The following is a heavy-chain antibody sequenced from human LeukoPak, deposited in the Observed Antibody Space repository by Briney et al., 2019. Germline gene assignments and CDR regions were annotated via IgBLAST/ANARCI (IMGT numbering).Heavy chain of an antibody. CDR2: IYPSGST. CDR3: ARDGYDFWSGQYKNGLGDYYGVGV. J-gene: IGHJ6*02. CDR1: GASITDYY. V-gene: IGHV4-4*07. D-gene: IGHD3-3*01. Sequence: SETLSLTCDVSGASITDYYWSWIRQSAGKRLEWIGRIYPSGSTSYKTSLRTRLTISLDTSKNQVSLKLRSVTAADTAVYYCARDGYDFWSGQYKNGLGDYYGVGVWGQGTTVIVSS.